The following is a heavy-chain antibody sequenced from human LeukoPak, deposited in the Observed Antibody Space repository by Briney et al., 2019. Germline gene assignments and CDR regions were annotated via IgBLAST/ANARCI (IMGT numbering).Heavy chain of an antibody. Sequence: GGSLRLSCVASGFTFSSYWMSWVRQAPGKGLEWVANIKQDGSEKYYLDSVKGRFTISRDNARNSLSLQMNSLRAEDTAVYYCARSSYSSGQYYFDYWGQGTLVTVSS. CDR2: IKQDGSEK. CDR1: GFTFSSYW. V-gene: IGHV3-7*01. D-gene: IGHD6-19*01. CDR3: ARSSYSSGQYYFDY. J-gene: IGHJ4*02.